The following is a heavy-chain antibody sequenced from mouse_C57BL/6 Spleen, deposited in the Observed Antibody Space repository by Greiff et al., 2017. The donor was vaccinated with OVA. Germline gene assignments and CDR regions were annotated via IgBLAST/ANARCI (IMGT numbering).Heavy chain of an antibody. Sequence: EVKLKHSGPELVKPGASVKISCKASGYTFTDYYMNWVKQSHGKSLEWIGDINPNNGGTSYNQKFKGKATLTVDKSSSTAYMELRSLTSEDSAVYYCARPGTGFAYWGQGTLGTVSA. D-gene: IGHD4-1*01. V-gene: IGHV1-26*01. J-gene: IGHJ3*01. CDR3: ARPGTGFAY. CDR1: GYTFTDYY. CDR2: INPNNGGT.